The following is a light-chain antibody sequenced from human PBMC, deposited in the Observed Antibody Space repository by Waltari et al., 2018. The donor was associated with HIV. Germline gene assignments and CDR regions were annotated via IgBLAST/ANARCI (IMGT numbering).Light chain of an antibody. CDR1: QSIGSSF. CDR2: GAS. Sequence: EIVLTQSPGTLFLSPGERATLSCRASQSIGSSFLAWYQQKPGQAPRLLIYGASSRAAGIPDRFSGSGSGTDFTLSIGRLEPEDFAVYYCQQYGSSPPLTFGGGTKVEIK. CDR3: QQYGSSPPLT. J-gene: IGKJ4*01. V-gene: IGKV3-20*01.